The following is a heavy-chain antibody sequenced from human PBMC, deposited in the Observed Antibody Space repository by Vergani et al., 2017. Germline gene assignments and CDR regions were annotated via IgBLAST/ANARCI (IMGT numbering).Heavy chain of an antibody. D-gene: IGHD3-9*01. CDR3: ARGDYGILTGYRY. J-gene: IGHJ4*02. CDR1: GYTFSNYY. V-gene: IGHV1-46*03. CDR2: INPSGGHT. Sequence: QVQVVQSGAEVKKSGASVKVSCKTSGYTFSNYYMHWVRQAPGQGLEWMGIINPSGGHTNYAQKFQGRVTMTRETSTSTVYMELSSLRSEDTAIYYGARGDYGILTGYRYWGQGTLVTVSA.